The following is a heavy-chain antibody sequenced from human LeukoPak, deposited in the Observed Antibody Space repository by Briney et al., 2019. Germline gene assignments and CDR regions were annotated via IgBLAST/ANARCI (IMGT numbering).Heavy chain of an antibody. CDR2: ITSSSSTI. D-gene: IGHD3-10*01. Sequence: GGSLRLSCAASGFTFSTYSMNWVRQAPGKGLEWVSYITSSSSTIYYADSVKGRFTISRDNAKNSLCLHMNSLRDEDTAVYYCARQFALWGQGTLVTVSS. CDR1: GFTFSTYS. J-gene: IGHJ4*02. CDR3: ARQFAL. V-gene: IGHV3-48*02.